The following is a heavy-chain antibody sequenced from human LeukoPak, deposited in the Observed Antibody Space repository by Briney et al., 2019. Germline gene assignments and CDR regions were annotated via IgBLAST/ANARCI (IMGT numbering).Heavy chain of an antibody. D-gene: IGHD6-6*01. Sequence: SETLSLTCTVSGGSISSYYWSWIRQPPGKGLEWIGYIYYSGSTNYNPSLKSRVTISVDTSKDQFSLKLCSVTAADTAVYYCAGSIAARLALDYWGQGTLVTVSS. J-gene: IGHJ4*02. V-gene: IGHV4-59*01. CDR1: GGSISSYY. CDR3: AGSIAARLALDY. CDR2: IYYSGST.